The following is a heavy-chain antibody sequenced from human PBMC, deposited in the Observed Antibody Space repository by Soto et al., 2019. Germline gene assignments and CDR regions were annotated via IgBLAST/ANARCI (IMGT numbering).Heavy chain of an antibody. J-gene: IGHJ4*02. D-gene: IGHD6-13*01. CDR2: ISYDGSNK. Sequence: QVQLVESGGGVVQPGRSLRLSCAASGFTFSSYGMHWVRQAPGKGLEWVAVISYDGSNKYYADSVKGRFTISRDNSKNTLYLQMNSPRAEDTAVYYCAKDGGSGGWYSSSWYLDYWGQGTLVTVSS. CDR3: AKDGGSGGWYSSSWYLDY. V-gene: IGHV3-30*18. CDR1: GFTFSSYG.